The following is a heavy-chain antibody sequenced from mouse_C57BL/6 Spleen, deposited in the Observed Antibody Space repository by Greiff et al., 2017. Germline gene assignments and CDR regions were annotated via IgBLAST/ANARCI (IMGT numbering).Heavy chain of an antibody. D-gene: IGHD1-1*01. CDR1: GFTFSSYA. Sequence: EVQLQQSGGGLVKPGGSLKLSCAASGFTFSSYAMSWVRQTPEKRLEWVATISDGGSYTYYPDNVKGRFTISRDNAKNNLYLQMSHLKSEDTAMYYCARGTVVPYWYFDVWGTGTTVTVSS. V-gene: IGHV5-4*01. CDR2: ISDGGSYT. J-gene: IGHJ1*03. CDR3: ARGTVVPYWYFDV.